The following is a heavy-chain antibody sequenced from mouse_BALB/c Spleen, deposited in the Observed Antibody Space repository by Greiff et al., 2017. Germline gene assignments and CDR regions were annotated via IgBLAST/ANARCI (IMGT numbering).Heavy chain of an antibody. CDR1: GFTFSSYY. CDR2: INSNGGST. V-gene: IGHV5-6-2*01. CDR3: ARRYYDYDVGFAY. D-gene: IGHD2-4*01. Sequence: EVKLQESGGGLVKLGGSLKLSCAASGFTFSSYYMSWVRQTPEKRLELVAAINSNGGSTYYPDTVKGRFTISRDNAKNTLYLQMSSLKSEDTALYYCARRYYDYDVGFAYWGQGTLVTVSA. J-gene: IGHJ3*01.